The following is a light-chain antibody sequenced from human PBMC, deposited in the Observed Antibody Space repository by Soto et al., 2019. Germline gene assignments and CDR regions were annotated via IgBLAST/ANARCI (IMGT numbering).Light chain of an antibody. J-gene: IGKJ1*01. CDR1: QSVRSSN. CDR3: QQYHNLWA. V-gene: IGKV3-15*01. CDR2: GAS. Sequence: PGERATLSCSTSQSVRSSNLACYQQKPGQAPRLLIYGASTRATGIPARFSGSGSGTEFTLTINSLQSEDFAVYYCQQYHNLWAFGRGTKVDIK.